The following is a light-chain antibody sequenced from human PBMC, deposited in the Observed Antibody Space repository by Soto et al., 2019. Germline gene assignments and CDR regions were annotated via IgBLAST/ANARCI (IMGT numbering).Light chain of an antibody. CDR1: GSDVGGYNY. CDR3: CSFTSGNTAYV. J-gene: IGLJ1*01. V-gene: IGLV2-14*01. Sequence: QSALTQPASVSGSPGQSITISCTGTGSDVGGYNYVSWYQQHPGKAPKLMIYEVTNRPSGVSTRFSGSKSGNTASLTISGLQAEDDADYYCCSFTSGNTAYVFGTGTKLTVL. CDR2: EVT.